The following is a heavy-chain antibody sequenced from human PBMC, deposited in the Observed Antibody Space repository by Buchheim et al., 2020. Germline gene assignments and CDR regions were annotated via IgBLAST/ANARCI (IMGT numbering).Heavy chain of an antibody. CDR1: GGSISSSSYY. D-gene: IGHD3-22*01. CDR3: ARHAIVVRRHDAFDV. CDR2: IYYTGTT. J-gene: IGHJ3*01. V-gene: IGHV4-39*01. Sequence: QLQLQESGPGLVKPSETLSLTCIVSGGSISSSSYYWGWIRQSPGKGLEWIGPIYYTGTTYDNPSLTSRVTVSVATSKNQFALKMSSVTAADTAMYYCARHAIVVRRHDAFDVWGQGI.